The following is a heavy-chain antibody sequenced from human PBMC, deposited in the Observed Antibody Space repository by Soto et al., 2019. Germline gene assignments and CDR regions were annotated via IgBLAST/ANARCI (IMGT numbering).Heavy chain of an antibody. CDR1: GGSISSGGYY. CDR3: ARSGPAPRYYYYGMDV. CDR2: IYYSGST. V-gene: IGHV4-31*03. J-gene: IGHJ6*02. Sequence: QVQLQESGPGLVKPSQTLSLTCTVSGGSISSGGYYWSWIRQHPGKGLEWIGYIYYSGSTYYNPSLKRRVTISVDTSKNQFSLKLSSVTAADTAVYYCARSGPAPRYYYYGMDVWGQGNTVTVSS.